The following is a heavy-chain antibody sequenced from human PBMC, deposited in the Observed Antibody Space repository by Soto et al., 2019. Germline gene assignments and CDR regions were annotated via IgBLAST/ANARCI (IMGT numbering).Heavy chain of an antibody. J-gene: IGHJ6*02. CDR1: GFTFSSYA. V-gene: IGHV3-23*01. CDR3: AKDSGRNYYDSSGYAH. Sequence: GGSLRLSCAASGFTFSSYAMSWVRQAPGKGLEWVSAISGSGGSTYYADSVKGRFTISRDNSKNTLYLQMNSLRAEDTAVYYCAKDSGRNYYDSSGYAHWGQGTTVTVSS. CDR2: ISGSGGST. D-gene: IGHD3-22*01.